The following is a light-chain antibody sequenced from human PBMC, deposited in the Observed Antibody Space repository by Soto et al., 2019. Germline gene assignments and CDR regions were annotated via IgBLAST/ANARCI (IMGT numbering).Light chain of an antibody. J-gene: IGLJ1*01. CDR2: EVG. V-gene: IGLV2-14*01. Sequence: QSVLTQPASVSGSPGQSITISCTGSSSDVGGHNHVSWYQQHPGKAPKLIIYEVGNRPSGVSNRFSGSKSGNTASLTISGFQAEYEADYYCNSYTSSSTHVFGTGTKLTVL. CDR1: SSDVGGHNH. CDR3: NSYTSSSTHV.